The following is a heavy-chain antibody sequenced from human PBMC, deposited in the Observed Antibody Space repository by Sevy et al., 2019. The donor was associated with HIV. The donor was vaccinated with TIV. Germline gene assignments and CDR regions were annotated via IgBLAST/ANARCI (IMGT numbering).Heavy chain of an antibody. J-gene: IGHJ6*02. CDR2: IIPIFGTA. Sequence: ASVKVSCKASGGTFSSYAISWLRQAPGQGLEWMGGIIPIFGTANYAQKFQGRVTITANESTSTAYLEVSSQRSEDTAVYYCAREEVESVAASVRLLEWIPTSYYSYGMDVWGQGTTVTVSS. D-gene: IGHD3-3*01. CDR3: AREEVESVAASVRLLEWIPTSYYSYGMDV. CDR1: GGTFSSYA. V-gene: IGHV1-69*13.